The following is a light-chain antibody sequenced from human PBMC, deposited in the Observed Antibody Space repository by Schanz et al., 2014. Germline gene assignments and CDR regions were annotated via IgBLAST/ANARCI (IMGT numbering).Light chain of an antibody. J-gene: IGKJ4*01. CDR3: QQSYSTPPT. V-gene: IGKV1-5*01. Sequence: DIQMTQSPSTLSASVGDRVTITCRASQSISSWLAWYQQKLGKAPKVLIYDASILESGVPSRFSGSASGTEFTLTISSLQPEDFATYYCQQSYSTPPTFGGGTKVEIK. CDR2: DAS. CDR1: QSISSW.